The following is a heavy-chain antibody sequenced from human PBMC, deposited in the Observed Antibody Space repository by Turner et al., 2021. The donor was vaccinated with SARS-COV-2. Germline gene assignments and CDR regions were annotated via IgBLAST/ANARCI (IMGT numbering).Heavy chain of an antibody. D-gene: IGHD3-3*01. CDR3: ARGDDPRKSGVV. J-gene: IGHJ4*02. Sequence: QVQLHQWGAGPSKPSETLSLICAVNGGSLSGYYWTWIRQPPGKGLEWIGEVHPYGTTYYSPSLKSRVSMSVDTSKNQFSLKLNSVTAADTAFYYCARGDDPRKSGVVWGQGTLVSVSS. CDR2: VHPYGTT. CDR1: GGSLSGYY. V-gene: IGHV4-34*01.